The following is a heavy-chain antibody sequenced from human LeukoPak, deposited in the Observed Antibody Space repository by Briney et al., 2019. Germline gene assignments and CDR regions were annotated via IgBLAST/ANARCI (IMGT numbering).Heavy chain of an antibody. CDR1: GFTFDDYA. D-gene: IGHD2-15*01. J-gene: IGHJ4*02. CDR3: AKPSGRCSGGSCYRKGVYFDY. Sequence: GALRLSCAASGFTFDDYAMHWVRQAPGKGLEWVSLITWDGGSTYYADSVKGRFTISRDNSKNSLYLQMNTLRPEDTALYYCAKPSGRCSGGSCYRKGVYFDYWGQGTLVTVSS. CDR2: ITWDGGST. V-gene: IGHV3-43D*03.